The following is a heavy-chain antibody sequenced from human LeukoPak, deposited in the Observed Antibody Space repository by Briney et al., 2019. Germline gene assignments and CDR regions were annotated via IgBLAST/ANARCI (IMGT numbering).Heavy chain of an antibody. Sequence: SETLSLTCTVSGGSISSYYWSWIRRPPGKGLEWIGYIYYSGSTNYNPSLKSRVTISVDTSKNQFSLKLSSVTAADTAVYYCARDGERRFLEWFLFDYWGQGTLVTVSS. CDR1: GGSISSYY. V-gene: IGHV4-59*01. D-gene: IGHD3-3*01. CDR2: IYYSGST. CDR3: ARDGERRFLEWFLFDY. J-gene: IGHJ4*02.